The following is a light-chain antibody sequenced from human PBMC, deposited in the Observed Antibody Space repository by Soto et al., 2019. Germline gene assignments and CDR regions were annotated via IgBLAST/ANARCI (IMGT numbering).Light chain of an antibody. CDR3: QKYSSVVN. CDR1: QGISSY. V-gene: IGKV1-27*01. J-gene: IGKJ5*01. CDR2: AAS. Sequence: DIQMTQSPSSLSASVGDRVTITCRASQGISSYLAWYQQKLGKVPKLLISAASTLQSGVPSRFSGSGSGTDFTLTISSLQPEDVATYYCQKYSSVVNFGQGTRLEIK.